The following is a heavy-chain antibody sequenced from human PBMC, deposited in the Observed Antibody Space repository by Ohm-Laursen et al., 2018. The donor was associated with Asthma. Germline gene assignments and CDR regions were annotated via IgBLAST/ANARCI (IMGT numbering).Heavy chain of an antibody. CDR1: GYTFTSYS. V-gene: IGHV1-46*01. Sequence: ASVKVSCNASGYTFTSYSMHWVRQAPGQGLEWMGIINPSGGSTSYAQKFQGRVTMTRDTSTSTVYMELSSLRSEDTAVYYCARESGEDYDIFAGHPDYYYGMDVWGQGTTVTVSS. CDR2: INPSGGST. CDR3: ARESGEDYDIFAGHPDYYYGMDV. J-gene: IGHJ6*02. D-gene: IGHD3-9*01.